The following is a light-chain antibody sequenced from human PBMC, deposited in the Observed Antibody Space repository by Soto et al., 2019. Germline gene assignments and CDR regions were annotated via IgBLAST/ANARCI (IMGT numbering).Light chain of an antibody. CDR2: DVS. Sequence: QSALTQPASVSWSPGQSITISCTGTSSDVGGYNYVSWYQQRPGKAPKLMIYDVSNRPSGVSNRFSGSKSGNTASLTISGLQAEDEADYYCSSYTSSSTRVFGTGTKVTV. CDR1: SSDVGGYNY. V-gene: IGLV2-14*01. J-gene: IGLJ1*01. CDR3: SSYTSSSTRV.